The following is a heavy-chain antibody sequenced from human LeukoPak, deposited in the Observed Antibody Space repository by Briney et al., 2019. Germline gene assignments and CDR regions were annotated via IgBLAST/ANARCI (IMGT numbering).Heavy chain of an antibody. CDR1: GGSISSYY. J-gene: IGHJ5*02. D-gene: IGHD3-16*01. CDR3: ARGQLRALGRNWFDP. V-gene: IGHV4-59*01. CDR2: IYYSGST. Sequence: SETLSLTCTVSGGSISSYYWSWLRQPPGKGLEGIGYIYYSGSTNYNPSLKSRVTISLDPSKNQFSLRLSSVTAADTAVYYCARGQLRALGRNWFDPWGQGTLVTVSS.